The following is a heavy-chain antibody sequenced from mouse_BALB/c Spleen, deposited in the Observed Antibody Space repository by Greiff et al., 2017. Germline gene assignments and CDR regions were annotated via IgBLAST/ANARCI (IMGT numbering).Heavy chain of an antibody. D-gene: IGHD3-3*01. CDR2: INPYNDGT. CDR3: ARSWPLRDWYFDV. Sequence: EVKVVESGPELVKPGASVKMSCKASGYTFTSYVMHWVKQKPGQGLEWIGYINPYNDGTKYNEKFKGKATLTSDKSSSTAYMELSSLTSEDSAVYYCARSWPLRDWYFDVWGAGTTVTVSS. V-gene: IGHV1-14*01. J-gene: IGHJ1*01. CDR1: GYTFTSYV.